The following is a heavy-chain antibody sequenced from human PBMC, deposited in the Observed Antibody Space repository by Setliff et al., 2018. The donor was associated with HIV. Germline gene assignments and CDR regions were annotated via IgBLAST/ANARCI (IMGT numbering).Heavy chain of an antibody. CDR2: IYHSGST. Sequence: SETLSLTCSVSDASISRFYWGWIRQPPGKGLEWIGEIYHSGSTNYNPSLKSRVTISVDKSKNQFSLKLSSVTAADTAVYYCARDRPYSGYPDWGQGTLVTVSS. CDR1: DASISRFYW. CDR3: ARDRPYSGYPD. D-gene: IGHD5-12*01. J-gene: IGHJ4*02. V-gene: IGHV4-59*12.